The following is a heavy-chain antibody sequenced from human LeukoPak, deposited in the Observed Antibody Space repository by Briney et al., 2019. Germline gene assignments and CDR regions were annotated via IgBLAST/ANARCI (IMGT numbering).Heavy chain of an antibody. Sequence: GRSLRLSCAASGFTFSSYAMYWVRQAPGEGLEWVAAISYDGRNNYYADSVKGRLTIARDNSKNTLYLQMSSLRAEDTAMYYCVRSTGKFYYGADVWGQGTTVTVSS. CDR3: VRSTGKFYYGADV. V-gene: IGHV3-30*04. CDR2: ISYDGRNN. D-gene: IGHD4/OR15-4a*01. CDR1: GFTFSSYA. J-gene: IGHJ6*02.